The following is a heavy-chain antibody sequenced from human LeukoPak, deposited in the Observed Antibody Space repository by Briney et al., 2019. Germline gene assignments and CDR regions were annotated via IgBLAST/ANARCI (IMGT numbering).Heavy chain of an antibody. CDR3: ARDRRYSSSGVPFDY. J-gene: IGHJ4*02. CDR2: ISDSGST. CDR1: GGSISGYS. D-gene: IGHD6-6*01. V-gene: IGHV4-59*01. Sequence: PSETLSLTCTVSGGSISGYSWSWIRQPPGKGLEWIGDISDSGSTKYNSSLKSRVTISVDTSRNHFSLRLTSVTAADTAVYYCARDRRYSSSGVPFDYWGQGTLVTVSS.